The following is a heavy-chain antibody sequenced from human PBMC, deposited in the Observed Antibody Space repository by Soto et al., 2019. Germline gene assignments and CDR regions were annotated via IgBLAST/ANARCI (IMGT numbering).Heavy chain of an antibody. Sequence: GGSLRLSCSASGFTFSSYAMHWVRQAPGKGPEYISGVRGNGDPPFYADSVKGRFTISRDNSKNTLFLQMSSLSVDDAAVYYCVKSRGGNNFDFFDWGQGTLVTLSS. CDR3: VKSRGGNNFDFFD. CDR2: VRGNGDPP. CDR1: GFTFSSYA. D-gene: IGHD2-15*01. V-gene: IGHV3-64D*06. J-gene: IGHJ4*02.